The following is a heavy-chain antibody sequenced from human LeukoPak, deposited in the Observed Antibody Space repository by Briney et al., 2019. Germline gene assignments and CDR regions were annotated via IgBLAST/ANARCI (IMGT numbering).Heavy chain of an antibody. CDR3: ARDQLRGYYYGSACAY. CDR1: GYTFTGYY. J-gene: IGHJ4*02. CDR2: INPNSGGT. Sequence: ASVKVSCKASGYTFTGYYMHWVRQAPGQGLEWMGWINPNSGGTNYAQKFQGRVIMTRDTSISTAYMELRSLRSDDTAVYYCARDQLRGYYYGSACAYWGQGTLVTVSS. D-gene: IGHD3-10*01. V-gene: IGHV1-2*02.